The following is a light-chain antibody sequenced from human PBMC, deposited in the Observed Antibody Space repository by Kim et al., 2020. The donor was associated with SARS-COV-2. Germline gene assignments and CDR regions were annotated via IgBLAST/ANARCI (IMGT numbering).Light chain of an antibody. CDR1: SSDIGSHY. V-gene: IGLV1-47*01. J-gene: IGLJ2*01. CDR2: RND. Sequence: QSVLTQPPSESGTPGQTVTISCSGSSSDIGSHYVYWYQQLPGTAPKLLIYRNDQRPSGVPDRFSGSKSGTSASLAISGLRSADEADYYCVANDDRLNGILFGGGTQLTVL. CDR3: VANDDRLNGIL.